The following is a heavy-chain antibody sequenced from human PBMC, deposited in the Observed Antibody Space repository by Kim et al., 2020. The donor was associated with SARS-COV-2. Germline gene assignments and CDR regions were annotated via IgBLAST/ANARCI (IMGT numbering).Heavy chain of an antibody. CDR1: GGSVSSGSYY. Sequence: SETLSLTCTVSGGSVSSGSYYWSWIRQPPGKGLEWIGYIYYSGSTNYNPSLKSRVTISVDTSKNQFSLKRSSVTAADTAVYYCARGRGDSVVVVAATPPSFDSWGQGTLVTVSS. V-gene: IGHV4-61*01. CDR3: ARGRGDSVVVVAATPPSFDS. J-gene: IGHJ4*02. CDR2: IYYSGST. D-gene: IGHD2-15*01.